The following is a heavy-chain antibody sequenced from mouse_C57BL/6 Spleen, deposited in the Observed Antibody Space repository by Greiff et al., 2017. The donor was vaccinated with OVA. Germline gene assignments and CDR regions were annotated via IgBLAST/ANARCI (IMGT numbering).Heavy chain of an antibody. D-gene: IGHD1-1*01. V-gene: IGHV6-3*01. CDR1: GFTFSNYW. Sequence: EVQVVESGGGLVQPGGSMKLSCVASGFTFSNYWMNWVRQSPEKGLEWVAQIRLKSDNYATHYAESVKGRFTISRDDSKSSVYLQMNNLRAEDTGIYYCTGGSPWFAYWGQGTLVTVSA. CDR3: TGGSPWFAY. CDR2: IRLKSDNYAT. J-gene: IGHJ3*01.